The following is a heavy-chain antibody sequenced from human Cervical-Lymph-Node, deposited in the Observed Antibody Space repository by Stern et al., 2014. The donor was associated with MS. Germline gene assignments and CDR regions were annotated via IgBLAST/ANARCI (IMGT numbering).Heavy chain of an antibody. CDR1: GGSISSGSYY. V-gene: IGHV4-61*02. CDR2: IYNSGST. D-gene: IGHD6-19*01. CDR3: ARVSVQGGWHVFFDY. Sequence: QVQLLESGPGLVKPSQTLSLTCTVSGGSISSGSYYWSWIRQPAGKGLEWIGRIYNSGSTTYNHSLKSRFTISVDTAKNQFSLKLSSLTAADTAVYYCARVSVQGGWHVFFDYWGQGTLVTVSS. J-gene: IGHJ4*02.